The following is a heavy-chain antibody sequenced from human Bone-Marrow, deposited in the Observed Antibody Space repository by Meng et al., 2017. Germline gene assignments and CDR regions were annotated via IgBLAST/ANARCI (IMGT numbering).Heavy chain of an antibody. J-gene: IGHJ4*02. Sequence: LRLSCTAPGVSISTYYWSWIRQPPGKGLEWIGFIYNSGSTNYNSSLRSRVTISVDTSKNQFSLNLTSVTAADTAVYFCARALVDDTSGYYLNYWGQGILVTVSS. V-gene: IGHV4-59*01. CDR3: ARALVDDTSGYYLNY. D-gene: IGHD3-22*01. CDR1: GVSISTYY. CDR2: IYNSGST.